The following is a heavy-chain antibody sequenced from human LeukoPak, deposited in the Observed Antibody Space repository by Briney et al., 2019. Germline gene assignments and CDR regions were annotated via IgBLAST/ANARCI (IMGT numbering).Heavy chain of an antibody. V-gene: IGHV3-20*04. CDR1: GFTFDDYG. CDR3: ARSIPAAKLAGRFDY. D-gene: IGHD2-2*01. Sequence: GGSLRLSCAASGFTFDDYGMSWVRQAPGKGLEWVSGINWNGGSTGYADSVKGRSTISRDNAKSSLYLQMNSLRAEDTALYYCARSIPAAKLAGRFDYWGQGTLVTVSS. J-gene: IGHJ4*02. CDR2: INWNGGST.